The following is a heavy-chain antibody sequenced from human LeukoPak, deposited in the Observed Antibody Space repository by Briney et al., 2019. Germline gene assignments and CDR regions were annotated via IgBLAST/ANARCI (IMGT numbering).Heavy chain of an antibody. D-gene: IGHD3-9*01. CDR2: IYYSGST. Sequence: PSETLSLTCTVSGGSISSSSYYWGWIRQPRGKGLEWIGSIYYSGSTYYNPSLKSRVTISVDTSKNQFSLKLSSVTAADTAVYYCASYYDILTGFDYWGQGTLVTVSS. J-gene: IGHJ4*02. V-gene: IGHV4-39*01. CDR3: ASYYDILTGFDY. CDR1: GGSISSSSYY.